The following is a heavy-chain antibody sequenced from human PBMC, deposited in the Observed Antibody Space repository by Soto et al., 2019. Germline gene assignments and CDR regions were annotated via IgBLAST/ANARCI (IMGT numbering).Heavy chain of an antibody. CDR3: ARGGVSTRTFDY. J-gene: IGHJ4*02. CDR1: GYDFAGYW. Sequence: GESLKISCKGSGYDFAGYWIAWVRQMPGKGLELMGIIYPSDSDTRYRPSFQGQVTISADKSISSAYLQWSSLRASDTAMYYCARGGVSTRTFDYWGQGTPVTVSS. CDR2: IYPSDSDT. V-gene: IGHV5-51*01. D-gene: IGHD3-3*01.